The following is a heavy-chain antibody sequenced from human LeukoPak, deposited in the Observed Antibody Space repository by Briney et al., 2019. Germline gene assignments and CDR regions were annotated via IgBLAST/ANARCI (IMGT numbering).Heavy chain of an antibody. Sequence: PSETVSLTCTVSGGSISSSSNYWGWIRQPPGKGLEWIGSIYYSGTTYYNPSLKSRVTISVDTSKNQFSLKLSSVTAADTAVYYCATTTIRLGYWGQGTLVTVSS. CDR3: ATTTIRLGY. V-gene: IGHV4-39*07. CDR2: IYYSGTT. CDR1: GGSISSSSNY. D-gene: IGHD1-26*01. J-gene: IGHJ4*02.